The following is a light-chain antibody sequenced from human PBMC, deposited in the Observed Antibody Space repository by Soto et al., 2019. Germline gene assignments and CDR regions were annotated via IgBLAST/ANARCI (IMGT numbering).Light chain of an antibody. V-gene: IGKV4-1*01. CDR1: QSLIHPSNNKNS. CDR3: QQYRLAPYT. CDR2: WAS. Sequence: DFVMTQSPDSLAVSLGGRAALSCKSSQSLIHPSNNKNSLTWYQQKPGQPPKMLIYWASTRESGVPDRFPGSGSGTDFTLTITNLQAEDLATYYCQQYRLAPYTFGQGTKLEI. J-gene: IGKJ2*01.